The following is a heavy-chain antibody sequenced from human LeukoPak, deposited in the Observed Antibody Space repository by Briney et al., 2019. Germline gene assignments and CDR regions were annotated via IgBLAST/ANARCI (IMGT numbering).Heavy chain of an antibody. CDR3: AREGSIAVAGDHYYYGMDV. V-gene: IGHV4-59*01. CDR1: GGSISSYY. J-gene: IGHJ6*02. D-gene: IGHD6-19*01. CDR2: IYYSGST. Sequence: SETLSLTCTVSGGSISSYYWSWIRQPPGKGLEWIGYIYYSGSTNYNPSLKSRVTISVDTSKNQFSLKLSSVTAADTAVYYCAREGSIAVAGDHYYYGMDVWGQGTTVTISS.